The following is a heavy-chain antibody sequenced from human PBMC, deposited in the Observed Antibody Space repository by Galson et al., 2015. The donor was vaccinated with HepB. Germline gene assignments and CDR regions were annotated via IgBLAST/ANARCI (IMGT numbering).Heavy chain of an antibody. V-gene: IGHV3-53*01. CDR1: GFTVSSNY. J-gene: IGHJ4*02. CDR2: IYSGGST. D-gene: IGHD1-26*01. Sequence: SLRLSCAASGFTVSSNYMSWVRQAPGKGLEWVSVIYSGGSTYYADSVKGRFTISRDNSKNTLYLQMNSLRAEDTAVYYCARVHVGYSGSGDWDYWGQGTLVTVSS. CDR3: ARVHVGYSGSGDWDY.